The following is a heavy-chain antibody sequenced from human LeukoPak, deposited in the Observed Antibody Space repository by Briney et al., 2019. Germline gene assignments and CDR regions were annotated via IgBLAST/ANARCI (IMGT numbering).Heavy chain of an antibody. Sequence: GASVKVSCKASGYTSTSYAMNWVRQAPGQGLEWMGWINTNTGNPTYAQGFTGRFVFSLDTSVSTAYLQISSLKAEDTAVYYCARDGGGHYYDSSIDYWGQGTLVTVSS. D-gene: IGHD3-22*01. CDR1: GYTSTSYA. J-gene: IGHJ4*02. CDR3: ARDGGGHYYDSSIDY. CDR2: INTNTGNP. V-gene: IGHV7-4-1*02.